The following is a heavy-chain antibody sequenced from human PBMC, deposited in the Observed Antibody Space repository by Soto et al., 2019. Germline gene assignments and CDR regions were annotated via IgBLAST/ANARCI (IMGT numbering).Heavy chain of an antibody. D-gene: IGHD2-15*01. CDR3: ARLLGYCSGGSCPFDY. Sequence: AKVSCKPSGYTFNTYYLHWARHAPGQALEWMGVIHPSGGSTSYAQKFQGRVTMTRDTSTSTVYMELSSLRSEDTAVYYCARLLGYCSGGSCPFDYWGQGTLVTVSS. J-gene: IGHJ4*02. CDR2: IHPSGGST. CDR1: GYTFNTYY. V-gene: IGHV1-46*02.